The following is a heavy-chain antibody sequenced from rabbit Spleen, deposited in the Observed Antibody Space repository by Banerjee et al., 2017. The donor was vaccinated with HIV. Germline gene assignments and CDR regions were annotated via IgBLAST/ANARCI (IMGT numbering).Heavy chain of an antibody. D-gene: IGHD8-1*01. CDR3: ARDAGTSFSTYGMDL. J-gene: IGHJ6*01. CDR1: GFSFSNKAV. CDR2: INAVTGKA. Sequence: QEQLVESGGGLVKPEGSLKLSCTASGFSFSNKAVMCWVRQAPGKGLEWIACINAVTGKADYASWAKGRFTCSKTSSTTVTLQMTSLTAADTATYFCARDAGTSFSTYGMDLWGPGTLVTVS. V-gene: IGHV1S45*01.